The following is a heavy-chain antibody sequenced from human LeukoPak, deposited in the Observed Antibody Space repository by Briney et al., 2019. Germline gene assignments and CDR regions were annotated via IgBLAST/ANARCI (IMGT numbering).Heavy chain of an antibody. Sequence: GASVKVSRKASGYTFTSYYMHWVRQAPGQGLEWMGWINPNSGVTNYAQKFQGRVTMTRDTSITTACMELSRLRSDDTAVYYCARDNREVRGGDCFDVWGKGTTVTVSS. CDR2: INPNSGVT. V-gene: IGHV1-2*02. CDR1: GYTFTSYY. D-gene: IGHD2-21*02. CDR3: ARDNREVRGGDCFDV. J-gene: IGHJ6*04.